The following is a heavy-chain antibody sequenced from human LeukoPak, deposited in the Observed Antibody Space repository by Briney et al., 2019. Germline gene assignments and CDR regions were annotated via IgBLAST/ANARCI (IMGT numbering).Heavy chain of an antibody. V-gene: IGHV4-39*07. CDR3: ARGRRRAVAGSRLYYFDY. CDR2: INHSGST. D-gene: IGHD6-19*01. CDR1: GGSISSGGHS. J-gene: IGHJ4*02. Sequence: SETLSLTCTVSGGSISSGGHSWSWIRQPPGKGLEWIGEINHSGSTNYNPSLKSRVTISVDTSKNQFSLKLSSVTAADTAVYYCARGRRRAVAGSRLYYFDYWGQGTLVTVSS.